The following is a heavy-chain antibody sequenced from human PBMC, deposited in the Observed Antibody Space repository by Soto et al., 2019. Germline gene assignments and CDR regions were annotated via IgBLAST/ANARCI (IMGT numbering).Heavy chain of an antibody. J-gene: IGHJ6*02. D-gene: IGHD1-7*01. CDR2: VDHRGGT. CDR1: GESFSGYY. V-gene: IGHV4-34*02. CDR3: ARYEYGNSLYGVDV. Sequence: QVHLQKRGAGLLKPSETLSLTCVVSGESFSGYYWSWIRQTPGIGLEWIGEVDHRGGTTYNPSLKTRAYISIDSSKKLLSLELTSVTAADTALYFCARYEYGNSLYGVDVWGQGTRVTVSS.